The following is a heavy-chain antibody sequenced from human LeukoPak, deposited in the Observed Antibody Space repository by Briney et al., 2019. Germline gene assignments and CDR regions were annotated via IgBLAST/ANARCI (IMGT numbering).Heavy chain of an antibody. Sequence: ASVKVSCKASGGTFSSYAISWVRQAPGQGLEWMGRIIPILGIANYAQKFQGRVTMTEDTSTDTAYMELSSLRSEDTAVYYCATGNYFSGWYLVYWGQGTLVTVSS. V-gene: IGHV1-69*04. D-gene: IGHD6-19*01. CDR1: GGTFSSYA. CDR3: ATGNYFSGWYLVY. CDR2: IIPILGIA. J-gene: IGHJ4*02.